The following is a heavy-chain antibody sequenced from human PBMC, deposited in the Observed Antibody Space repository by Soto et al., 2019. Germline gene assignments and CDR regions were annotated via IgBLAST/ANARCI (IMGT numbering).Heavy chain of an antibody. CDR3: ARVDSGYCSSTSCYTPLGMDV. J-gene: IGHJ6*02. CDR2: INPNSGGT. V-gene: IGHV1-2*02. D-gene: IGHD2-2*02. Sequence: ASVKVACKGSGYTFTVDYMHWGRQATGQGLEWMGWINPNSGGTNYAQKFQGRVTMTRDTSISTAYMELSRLRSDDTAVYYCARVDSGYCSSTSCYTPLGMDVWGQGTTVTVSS. CDR1: GYTFTVDY.